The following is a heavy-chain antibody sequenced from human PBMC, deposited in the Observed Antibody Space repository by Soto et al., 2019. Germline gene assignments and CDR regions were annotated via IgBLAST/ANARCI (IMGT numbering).Heavy chain of an antibody. CDR3: ARDYSGYDYWGLWYLDY. D-gene: IGHD5-12*01. CDR2: ISSSSSYI. V-gene: IGHV3-21*01. Sequence: KPGGSLRLSCAASGFTFSSYSMNWVRQAPGKGLEWVSSISSSSSYIYYADSVKGRFTISRDNAKNSLYLQMNSLRAEDTAVYYCARDYSGYDYWGLWYLDYWGQGTLVTVSS. CDR1: GFTFSSYS. J-gene: IGHJ4*02.